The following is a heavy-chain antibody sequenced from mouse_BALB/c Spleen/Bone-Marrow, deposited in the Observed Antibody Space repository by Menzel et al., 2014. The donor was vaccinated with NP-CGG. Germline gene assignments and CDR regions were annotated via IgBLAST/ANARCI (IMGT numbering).Heavy chain of an antibody. J-gene: IGHJ1*01. CDR2: ISDGGSYT. CDR3: ARDSYYYGSSYWYFDV. CDR1: GFTFSDHY. D-gene: IGHD1-1*01. V-gene: IGHV5-4*02. Sequence: DAYLAESGGGLVKPGGSLKLSRAASGFTFSDHYMYWDRQTPEKGLEWVATISDGGSYTYYPDSVKGRFTISRDNAKNSLYLQMTSLKSEDTAMYYCARDSYYYGSSYWYFDVWGAGTTVTVSS.